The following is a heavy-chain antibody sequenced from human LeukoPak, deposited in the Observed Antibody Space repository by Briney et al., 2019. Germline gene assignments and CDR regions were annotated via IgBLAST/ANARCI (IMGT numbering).Heavy chain of an antibody. Sequence: GGSLRLSCAASGFTVSSNYMSWVRQAPGKGLEWVSVIYSGGSTYYADSVKGRFTISRHNSKNTLYLQMNSLRAEDTAVYYCARDPGGCSSTSCYFRYGMDVWGQGTTVTVSS. V-gene: IGHV3-53*04. CDR2: IYSGGST. J-gene: IGHJ6*02. CDR3: ARDPGGCSSTSCYFRYGMDV. D-gene: IGHD2-2*01. CDR1: GFTVSSNY.